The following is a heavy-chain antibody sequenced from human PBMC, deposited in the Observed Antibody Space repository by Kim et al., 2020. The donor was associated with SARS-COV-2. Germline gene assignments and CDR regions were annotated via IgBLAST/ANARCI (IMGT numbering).Heavy chain of an antibody. CDR3: TSPLESYYYDSSGYYVYYYYGMDV. V-gene: IGHV3-49*04. J-gene: IGHJ6*02. Sequence: GGSLRLSCTASGFTFGDYAMSWVRQAPGKGLEWVGFIRSKAYGGTTEYAASVKGRFTISRDDSKSIAYLQMNSLKTEDTAVYYCTSPLESYYYDSSGYYVYYYYGMDVWGQGTTVTVSS. CDR2: IRSKAYGGTT. CDR1: GFTFGDYA. D-gene: IGHD3-22*01.